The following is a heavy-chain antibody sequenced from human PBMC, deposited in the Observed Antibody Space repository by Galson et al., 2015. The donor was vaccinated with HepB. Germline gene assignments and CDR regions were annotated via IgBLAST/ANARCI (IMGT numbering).Heavy chain of an antibody. CDR1: GGSISSSRFY. V-gene: IGHV4-39*07. CDR2: LYYTGTT. D-gene: IGHD3-3*01. Sequence: VSGGSISSSRFYWTWIRQPPGKGLEWIGSLYYTGTTFYNPSLKSRVTISIDTSKNQFFLRLRSVTAADTAVYYCVRDDYDFWSGQGDYWGRGTPVPVSS. CDR3: VRDDYDFWSGQGDY. J-gene: IGHJ4*02.